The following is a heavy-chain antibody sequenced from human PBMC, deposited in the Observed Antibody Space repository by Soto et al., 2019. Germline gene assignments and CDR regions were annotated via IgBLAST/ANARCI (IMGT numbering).Heavy chain of an antibody. Sequence: ASVKVSCKASGYTFTSYAMHWVRQAPGQRPEWMGWINGGNGNTKYSQKLQGRVTITRDTSASTGYMELSSLRSEDTAVYYCARDGAVAGNINSDYWGQGTLVTVSS. CDR2: INGGNGNT. CDR1: GYTFTSYA. V-gene: IGHV1-3*01. J-gene: IGHJ4*02. D-gene: IGHD6-19*01. CDR3: ARDGAVAGNINSDY.